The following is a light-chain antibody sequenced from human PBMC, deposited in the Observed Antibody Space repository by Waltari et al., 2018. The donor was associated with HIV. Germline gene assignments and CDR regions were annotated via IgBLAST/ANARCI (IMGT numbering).Light chain of an antibody. CDR2: DAS. J-gene: IGKJ5*01. Sequence: DIVLTQSPATLSLSPGDSATLSCRASQSISRSLAWYQQKPAQAPRLPIYDASSRATGIPARFSGSGSGTDFTHTISSLEPEDSAVYYCQQRSNWPSFGQGTRLEIK. V-gene: IGKV3-11*01. CDR3: QQRSNWPS. CDR1: QSISRS.